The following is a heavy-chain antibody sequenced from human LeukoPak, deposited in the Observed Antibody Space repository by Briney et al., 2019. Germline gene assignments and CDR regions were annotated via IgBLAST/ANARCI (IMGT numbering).Heavy chain of an antibody. V-gene: IGHV3-66*04. J-gene: IGHJ4*02. CDR3: AKRSPPY. CDR2: IYISGIT. D-gene: IGHD3-10*01. Sequence: GESLRLSCTASGFSITTNDMNWVRQAPGKGPEWVALIYISGITKYADSVQGRFTISRDNSKSTLYLQMNSLRAEDTAVYYCAKRSPPYWGQGTLVTVSS. CDR1: GFSITTND.